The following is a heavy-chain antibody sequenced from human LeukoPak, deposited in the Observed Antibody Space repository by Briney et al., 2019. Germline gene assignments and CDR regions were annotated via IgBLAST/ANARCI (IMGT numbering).Heavy chain of an antibody. CDR3: ARAVAGIFVIDY. CDR1: GYTFTCYY. CDR2: INPNSGGT. J-gene: IGHJ4*02. D-gene: IGHD6-19*01. Sequence: GAPXXVSCKSSGYTFTCYYMHWVRQAPGQGLEWMGRINPNSGGTNYAQKFQGRVTMTKDTSIKKAYMELRRLRSDDTAVYYCARAVAGIFVIDYWGQGTLVTVSS. V-gene: IGHV1-2*06.